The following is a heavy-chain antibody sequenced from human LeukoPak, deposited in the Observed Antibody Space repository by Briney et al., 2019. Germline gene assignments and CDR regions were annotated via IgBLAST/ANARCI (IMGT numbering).Heavy chain of an antibody. CDR3: ARDPEGVDYYMDV. Sequence: PGGSLRLSCAASGFTFSSYSMNWVRQAPGKGLEWVSSISSSSSYIYYADSVKGRFTISRDNAKNSLYLQMNSLRAEDTAVYYCARDPEGVDYYMDVWGQGTTVTVSS. V-gene: IGHV3-21*01. J-gene: IGHJ6*03. D-gene: IGHD1-14*01. CDR1: GFTFSSYS. CDR2: ISSSSSYI.